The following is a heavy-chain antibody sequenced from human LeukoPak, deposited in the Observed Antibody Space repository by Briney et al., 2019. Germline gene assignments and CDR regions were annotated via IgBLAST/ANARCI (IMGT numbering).Heavy chain of an antibody. D-gene: IGHD3-22*01. CDR2: FHPEDGET. V-gene: IGHV1-24*01. CDR3: AATPTMTMIVVNILRFDS. CDR1: GYTLSQLS. J-gene: IGHJ4*02. Sequence: ASVKVCCKVSGYTLSQLSIHWVRQAPGKGLEWMGGFHPEDGETIYAQKFQGRVTMTEDTSTDTAYMDLRSLRPDDTAVYYCAATPTMTMIVVNILRFDSWGQGTLITVSS.